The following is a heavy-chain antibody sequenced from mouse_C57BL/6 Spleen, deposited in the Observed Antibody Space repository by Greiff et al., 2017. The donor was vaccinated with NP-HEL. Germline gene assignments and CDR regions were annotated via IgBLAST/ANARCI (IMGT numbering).Heavy chain of an antibody. D-gene: IGHD2-3*01. Sequence: EVMLVESGGGLVKPGGSLKLSCAASGFTFSSYAMSWVRQTPEKRLEWVATISDGGSYTYYPDNVKGRFTISRDNAKNNLYLQMSHLKSEDTAMYYCAREDGPYYAMDYWGQGTSVTVSS. CDR2: ISDGGSYT. CDR3: AREDGPYYAMDY. CDR1: GFTFSSYA. J-gene: IGHJ4*01. V-gene: IGHV5-4*01.